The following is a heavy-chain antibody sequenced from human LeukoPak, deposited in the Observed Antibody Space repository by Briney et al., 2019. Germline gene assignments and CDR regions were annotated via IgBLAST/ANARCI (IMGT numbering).Heavy chain of an antibody. J-gene: IGHJ4*02. CDR3: SYTGWYKVPDY. CDR1: GGSLSSYY. V-gene: IGHV4-34*01. Sequence: SETLSLTCAVYGGSLSSYYCSWIRLPPGKGLEWIGHITHSGSTNYNPSLKNRVAVSVDASKNQFSLKLSSVTAADTAVYYCSYTGWYKVPDYWGQGTLVTVSS. CDR2: ITHSGST. D-gene: IGHD6-19*01.